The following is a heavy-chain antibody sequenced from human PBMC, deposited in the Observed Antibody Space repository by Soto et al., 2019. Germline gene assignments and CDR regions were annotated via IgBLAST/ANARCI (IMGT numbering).Heavy chain of an antibody. J-gene: IGHJ6*02. CDR1: GGSFSSYS. CDR3: ARVGLGLFGMDV. D-gene: IGHD3-16*01. V-gene: IGHV3-48*02. Sequence: VQLQQWGAGPLRPLETLSLTCGVSGGSFSSYSINWVRQAPGKGLEWVSYISGSSTIYYADSVKGRFTISRDNAKNSLYPQMNSLRDEDTAVYYCARVGLGLFGMDVWGQGTTVTVSS. CDR2: ISGSSTI.